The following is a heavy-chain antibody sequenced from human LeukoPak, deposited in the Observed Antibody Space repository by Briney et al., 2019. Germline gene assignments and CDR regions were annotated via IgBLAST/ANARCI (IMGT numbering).Heavy chain of an antibody. J-gene: IGHJ4*02. CDR1: GYTFTSYY. CDR2: INPSGGST. CDR3: ARDVGSGWYDY. D-gene: IGHD6-19*01. V-gene: IGHV1-46*01. Sequence: ASVKVSCKASGYTFTSYYMHWVRQAPGQGLEWMGIINPSGGSTSYAQKFQGRVTMTRDTSTSTVYMELSSLRSEDTAVSYCARDVGSGWYDYWGQGTLVTVSS.